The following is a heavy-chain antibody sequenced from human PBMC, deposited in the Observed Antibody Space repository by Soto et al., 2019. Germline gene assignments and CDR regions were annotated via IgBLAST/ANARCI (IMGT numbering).Heavy chain of an antibody. Sequence: GASVKVSCKASGGTFSSYAISWVRQAPGQGLEWMGGIIPIFGTANYAQKFQGRVTITADESTSTAYMELSSLRSEDTAVYSCATWGPTRSSGYYVDYWGQGTLVTVSS. J-gene: IGHJ4*02. D-gene: IGHD3-22*01. CDR3: ATWGPTRSSGYYVDY. CDR1: GGTFSSYA. CDR2: IIPIFGTA. V-gene: IGHV1-69*13.